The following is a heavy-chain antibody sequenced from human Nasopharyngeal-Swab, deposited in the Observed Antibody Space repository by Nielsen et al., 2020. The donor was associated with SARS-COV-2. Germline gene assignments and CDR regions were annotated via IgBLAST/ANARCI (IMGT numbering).Heavy chain of an antibody. Sequence: WVRQAPGQGLEWMGGFDPEDGETIYAQKFQGRVTMTEDTSTDTAYMELSSLRSEDTAVYYCATDLSGGPGQHWGQGTLVTVS. D-gene: IGHD3-10*02. V-gene: IGHV1-24*01. CDR2: FDPEDGET. CDR3: ATDLSGGPGQH. J-gene: IGHJ1*01.